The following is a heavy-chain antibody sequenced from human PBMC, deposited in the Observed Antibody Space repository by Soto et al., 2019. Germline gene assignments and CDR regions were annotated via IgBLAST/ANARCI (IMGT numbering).Heavy chain of an antibody. V-gene: IGHV1-69*01. Sequence: QVQLVQSGAEVKKPGSSVKVSCKASGGSCRRYAISWVRQAPGQGLEWMGGILPIFGSPSHAQKFQGRATITADESTSTAYLELTSLTSEDTAMYYCVFGDCTSTSCSYYFYGLDVWGQGTTVTVSS. CDR3: VFGDCTSTSCSYYFYGLDV. D-gene: IGHD2-2*01. J-gene: IGHJ6*02. CDR1: GGSCRRYA. CDR2: ILPIFGSP.